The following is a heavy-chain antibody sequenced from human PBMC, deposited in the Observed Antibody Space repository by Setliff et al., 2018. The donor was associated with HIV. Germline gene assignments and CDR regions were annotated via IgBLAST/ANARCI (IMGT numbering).Heavy chain of an antibody. J-gene: IGHJ4*02. V-gene: IGHV1-69*05. CDR2: IIPMFGTG. CDR3: ARGTEIDY. Sequence: SVKVSCKTSGGTFSSYGISWVRQAPGQGLEWMGGIIPMFGTGFYAQKFRGRLTMTRNTSISTAYMELSSLRSEDTAVYYCARGTEIDYWGQGTLVTVSS. CDR1: GGTFSSYG. D-gene: IGHD1-1*01.